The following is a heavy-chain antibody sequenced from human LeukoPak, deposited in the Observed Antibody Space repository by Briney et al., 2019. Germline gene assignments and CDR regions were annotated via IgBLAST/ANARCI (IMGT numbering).Heavy chain of an antibody. V-gene: IGHV4-4*02. CDR2: IYHSGST. D-gene: IGHD5-24*01. CDR1: GGSISSSNW. CDR3: ATEMSTIRAAFDV. J-gene: IGHJ3*01. Sequence: SETLSLTCAVSGGSISSSNWWSWVRQPPGKGLEWIGEIYHSGSTNYNPSLKSRVTISVDTSKNQFSLKLSSVTATDTAVYYCATEMSTIRAAFDVWGQGTMVTVSS.